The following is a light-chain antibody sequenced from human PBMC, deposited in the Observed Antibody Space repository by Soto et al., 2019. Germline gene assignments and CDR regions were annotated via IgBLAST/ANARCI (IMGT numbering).Light chain of an antibody. J-gene: IGKJ1*01. Sequence: EIVLTQSPGTLSLSPGERATLSCRASQSVSSSYLAWYQQKPGQAPRLLIYGASSRATGIPDRFSGSGSGTDFTLTISRLEPEDFAVYYCQHYGISLWTFGQGTKMEIK. CDR2: GAS. CDR1: QSVSSSY. V-gene: IGKV3-20*01. CDR3: QHYGISLWT.